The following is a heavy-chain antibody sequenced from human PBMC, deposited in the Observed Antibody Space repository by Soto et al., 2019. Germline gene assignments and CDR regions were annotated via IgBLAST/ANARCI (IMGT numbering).Heavy chain of an antibody. D-gene: IGHD5-12*01. CDR3: AVGGYDYGDYYFDY. CDR2: IYYSGST. J-gene: IGHJ4*02. V-gene: IGHV4-31*03. Sequence: SETLSLTCTVSGGSISSGGYYWRWIRQHPGKGLEWIGYIYYSGSTYYNPSLKSRVTISVDTSKNQFSLKLSSVTAADTAVYYCAVGGYDYGDYYFDYWGQGTLVTVSS. CDR1: GGSISSGGYY.